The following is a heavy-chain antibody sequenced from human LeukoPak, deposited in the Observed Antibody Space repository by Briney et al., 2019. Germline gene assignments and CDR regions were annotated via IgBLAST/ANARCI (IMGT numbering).Heavy chain of an antibody. CDR1: GFTFSSYS. Sequence: GGSLRLSCAASGFTFSSYSMNWVRQAPGKGLEWVSYIGSSSGTTHYADSVKGRFTISRDNARSSLYLQMNSLRDGDTAVYYCARGFSGTPVHWGQGTLVTVSS. J-gene: IGHJ4*02. CDR2: IGSSSGTT. D-gene: IGHD1-26*01. CDR3: ARGFSGTPVH. V-gene: IGHV3-48*02.